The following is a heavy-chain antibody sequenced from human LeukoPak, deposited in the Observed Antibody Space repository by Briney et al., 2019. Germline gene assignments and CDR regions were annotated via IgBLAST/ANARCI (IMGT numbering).Heavy chain of an antibody. CDR1: GYIFSNYW. V-gene: IGHV5-51*01. CDR2: IYPGDSDT. D-gene: IGHD5-12*01. Sequence: GESLKISCKGSGYIFSNYWIGWVRQMPGKGLEWMAIIYPGDSDTRYSPSLQGQVTISADTSISTAYLQWSSLKASDTAMYYCARLFSGYAFREPEYYDYAMDVWGQGTTVAVSS. CDR3: ARLFSGYAFREPEYYDYAMDV. J-gene: IGHJ6*02.